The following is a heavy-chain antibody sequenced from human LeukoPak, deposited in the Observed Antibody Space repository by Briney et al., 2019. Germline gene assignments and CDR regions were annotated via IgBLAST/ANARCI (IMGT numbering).Heavy chain of an antibody. CDR3: ARLRDYYGSGSYYGTPFDY. D-gene: IGHD3-10*01. CDR1: GGSIGSSSYY. V-gene: IGHV4-39*07. CDR2: IYYSGST. Sequence: KPSETLSLTCTVSGGSIGSSSYYWGWIRQPPGKGLAWIGSIYYSGSTYYNPSLKGRVTISVDTSKNQFSLKLSSVTAADTAVYYCARLRDYYGSGSYYGTPFDYWGQGTLVTVSS. J-gene: IGHJ4*02.